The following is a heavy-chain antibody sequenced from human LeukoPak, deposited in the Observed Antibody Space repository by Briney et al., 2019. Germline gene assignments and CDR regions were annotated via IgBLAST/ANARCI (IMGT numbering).Heavy chain of an antibody. D-gene: IGHD3-22*01. J-gene: IGHJ6*02. CDR1: GYTFTSYY. Sequence: ASVKVSCKASGYTFTSYYMHWVRQAPGQGLEWMGIINPSGGSTSYAQKFQGRVTMTRDTSTSKVYMELSSLRSEDTAVYYCARGDSRLWDYYYGMDVWGQGTTVTVSS. V-gene: IGHV1-46*01. CDR2: INPSGGST. CDR3: ARGDSRLWDYYYGMDV.